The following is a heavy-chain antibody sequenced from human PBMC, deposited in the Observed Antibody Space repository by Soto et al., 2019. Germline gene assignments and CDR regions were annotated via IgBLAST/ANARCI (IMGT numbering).Heavy chain of an antibody. Sequence: QVQLQESGPGLVKPSQTLSLTCTVSGGSISSGDYYWSWIRQPPGKGLEWIAYIYYSGSTYYNPSLTSRVTLSVDTAENQCSLKLPSATAAHTHMYYRARAYYAPSGYPRHFGWFDPWGRGTLGTVSS. CDR2: IYYSGST. V-gene: IGHV4-30-4*01. D-gene: IGHD3-22*01. CDR1: GGSISSGDYY. CDR3: ARAYYAPSGYPRHFGWFDP. J-gene: IGHJ5*02.